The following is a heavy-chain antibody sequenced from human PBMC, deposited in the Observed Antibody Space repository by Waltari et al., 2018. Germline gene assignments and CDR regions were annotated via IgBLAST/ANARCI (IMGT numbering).Heavy chain of an antibody. V-gene: IGHV4-30-4*08. Sequence: QVHLQESGPGLAKPSQTLSLTCSVSGASINSGDYYWSWIRRPPGKGLEWIGYISYRWTTYYTPSLKSRVSISLDTAKNDFSLEVRSVTAADTAMYYCARVDTIFGVVPHADAFDIWGQGTMFTVAS. J-gene: IGHJ3*02. CDR1: GASINSGDYY. CDR2: ISYRWTT. D-gene: IGHD3-3*01. CDR3: ARVDTIFGVVPHADAFDI.